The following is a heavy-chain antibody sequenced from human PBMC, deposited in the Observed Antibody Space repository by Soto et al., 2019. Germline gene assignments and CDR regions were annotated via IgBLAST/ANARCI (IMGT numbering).Heavy chain of an antibody. J-gene: IGHJ4*02. D-gene: IGHD3-9*01. CDR1: VGSIGCRY. CDR3: ARVGERWQYFDWFYYFDS. Sequence: SETLSLTSTVSVGSIGCRYGVWVRQPPGKGLEWIGYVYYSGSSTSNPSLKSRVTMSADTSKNQLSLKVRSVTAADTAVYYCARVGERWQYFDWFYYFDSWGQGARVTVSS. V-gene: IGHV4-59*11. CDR2: VYYSGSS.